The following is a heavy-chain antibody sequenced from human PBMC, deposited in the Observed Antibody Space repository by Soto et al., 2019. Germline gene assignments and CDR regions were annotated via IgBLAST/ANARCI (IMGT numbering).Heavy chain of an antibody. Sequence: QVQLVQSGAEVKKPGASVKVSCKASGYTFTSYGISWVRQAPGQGLEWMGWINVYNGNTNYAQKLQGRVTMTTDTSTRTAYLHLRSLRSDDTAVYFCARDTSRGEYDYWGQGTLVTVSS. CDR1: GYTFTSYG. V-gene: IGHV1-18*01. CDR3: ARDTSRGEYDY. CDR2: INVYNGNT. J-gene: IGHJ4*02. D-gene: IGHD3-10*01.